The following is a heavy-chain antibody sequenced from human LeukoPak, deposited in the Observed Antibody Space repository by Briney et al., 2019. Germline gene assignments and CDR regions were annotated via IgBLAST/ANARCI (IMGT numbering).Heavy chain of an antibody. D-gene: IGHD4-23*01. CDR3: ARSGGIFFFDY. V-gene: IGHV4-59*01. J-gene: IGHJ4*02. Sequence: SETLSLTCTVSGGSISSYYWSWIRLPPGKGLEWIGYIYDSGSTNYNPSLKSRVTISVDTSKSQFSLKLSSVTAADSAVYYCARSGGIFFFDYWGQGTLVTVSS. CDR2: IYDSGST. CDR1: GGSISSYY.